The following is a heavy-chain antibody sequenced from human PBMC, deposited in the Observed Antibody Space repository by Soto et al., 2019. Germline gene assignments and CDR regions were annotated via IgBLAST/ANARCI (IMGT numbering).Heavy chain of an antibody. Sequence: SETLSLTCIVSGVSISSNYWSWIRQPPGPGLEWIGYIHYSGSTNFNPSLTHRVVMSVDMSKNQFSLRLSSVTAADTAVYYCARSYPNTIFGVVPSRGLDVWGQGATVTVSS. V-gene: IGHV4-59*01. CDR2: IHYSGST. CDR3: ARSYPNTIFGVVPSRGLDV. CDR1: GVSISSNY. D-gene: IGHD3-3*01. J-gene: IGHJ6*02.